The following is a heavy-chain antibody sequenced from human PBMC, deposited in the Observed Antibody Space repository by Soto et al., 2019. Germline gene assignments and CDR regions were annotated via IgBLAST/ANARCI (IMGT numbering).Heavy chain of an antibody. V-gene: IGHV3-30*18. D-gene: IGHD6-19*01. J-gene: IGHJ3*02. CDR1: GFTFSSYG. Sequence: QVQLVESGGGVVQPGRSLRLSCAASGFTFSSYGMHWVRQAPGKGLEWVAVISYDGSNKYYADSVKGRFTISRDNSKNTLYLQMNSLRAEDTAVYYCVKDTSSGWYNDAVDIGGQGTMVTVSS. CDR3: VKDTSSGWYNDAVDI. CDR2: ISYDGSNK.